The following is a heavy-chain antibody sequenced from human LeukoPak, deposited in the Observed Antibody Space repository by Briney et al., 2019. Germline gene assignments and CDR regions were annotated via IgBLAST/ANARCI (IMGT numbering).Heavy chain of an antibody. D-gene: IGHD3-10*01. CDR1: GFTVSSNY. CDR2: IYSGGSGGST. CDR3: AREDEGSGLALDF. Sequence: GGSLRLSCAVSGFTVSSNYMSWVRQAPGKGLEWVSLIYSGGSGGSTYYADSVKGRFTISRDNSKNTLYLQMNSLRAEDTAVYYCAREDEGSGLALDFWGQGSLVTVSS. V-gene: IGHV3-53*01. J-gene: IGHJ4*02.